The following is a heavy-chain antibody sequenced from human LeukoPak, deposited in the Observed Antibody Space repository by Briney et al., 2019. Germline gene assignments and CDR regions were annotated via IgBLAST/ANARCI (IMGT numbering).Heavy chain of an antibody. Sequence: GGSLRLSCAASGFTFSSYSMNWVRQAPGKGLEWVSYISSSSSTIYYADCVKGRFTISRDNAKNSLYLQMNSLRAEDTAVYYYARLVRGVIGYWGQGTLVTVSS. CDR2: ISSSSSTI. CDR1: GFTFSSYS. J-gene: IGHJ4*02. CDR3: ARLVRGVIGY. V-gene: IGHV3-48*04. D-gene: IGHD3-10*01.